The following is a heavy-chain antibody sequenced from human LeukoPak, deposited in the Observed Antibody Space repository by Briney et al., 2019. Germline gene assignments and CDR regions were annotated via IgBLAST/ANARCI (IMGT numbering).Heavy chain of an antibody. CDR3: ARGGGLQRRYFEY. J-gene: IGHJ4*02. D-gene: IGHD2-15*01. V-gene: IGHV3-23*01. Sequence: GGSLRLSCAASGVTLSTYAMSWARQAPGKGLEWVSSFTAGGSSTYNTDSVEGRFTISRDISKNTLYMQMNSLRAEDTAIYYCARGGGLQRRYFEYWGQGTLLTVSS. CDR2: FTAGGSST. CDR1: GVTLSTYA.